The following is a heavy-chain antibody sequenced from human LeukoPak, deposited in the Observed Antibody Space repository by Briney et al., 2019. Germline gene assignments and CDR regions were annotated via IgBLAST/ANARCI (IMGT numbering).Heavy chain of an antibody. J-gene: IGHJ5*02. CDR1: GFTFSSYA. CDR3: AKDHQLPNSEDNWFDP. CDR2: ISGSGGST. Sequence: GGSLRLSCAASGFTFSSYAMSWVRQAPGKGLEWVSAISGSGGSTYYADSVKGRFTISRDNSKNTLYLQMNSLRAEDTAVYYCAKDHQLPNSEDNWFDPWGQGTLVTVSS. D-gene: IGHD2-2*01. V-gene: IGHV3-23*01.